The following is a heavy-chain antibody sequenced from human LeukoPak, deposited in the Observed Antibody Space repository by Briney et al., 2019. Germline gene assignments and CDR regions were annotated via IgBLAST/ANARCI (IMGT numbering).Heavy chain of an antibody. J-gene: IGHJ3*02. V-gene: IGHV1-18*01. CDR2: ISAYYGNT. Sequence: ASVKVSCKASGYTFTSYSISWVRQAPGQGLEWMGWISAYYGNTNYAQKLQGRVTMTTDTSTSTAYMELRSPRSDDTAVYYCARGHEYSGGSDDSFDIWGQGTMVTVSS. CDR3: ARGHEYSGGSDDSFDI. D-gene: IGHD2-15*01. CDR1: GYTFTSYS.